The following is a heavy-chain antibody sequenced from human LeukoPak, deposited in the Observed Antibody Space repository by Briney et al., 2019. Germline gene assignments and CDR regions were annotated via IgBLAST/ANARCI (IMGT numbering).Heavy chain of an antibody. V-gene: IGHV3-30*18. CDR2: ISYDGSNK. CDR1: GFTFSTYG. Sequence: PGRSLRLSCAASGFTFSTYGMHWVRQAPGKGLEWVSVISYDGSNKYYADSVKGRFTISRDESRNTLYLQMNSLRAEDTAVYYCAKSMVQSGIVLMVYAIRYYYYGMDVWGQGTTVTVSS. CDR3: AKSMVQSGIVLMVYAIRYYYYGMDV. J-gene: IGHJ6*02. D-gene: IGHD2-8*01.